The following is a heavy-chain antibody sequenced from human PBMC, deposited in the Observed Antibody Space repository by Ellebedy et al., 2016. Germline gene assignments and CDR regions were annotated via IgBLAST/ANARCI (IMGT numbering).Heavy chain of an antibody. D-gene: IGHD3-22*01. V-gene: IGHV7-4-1*02. CDR1: GYTFTSYA. J-gene: IGHJ6*03. CDR2: INTNTGNP. Sequence: ASVKVSCKASGYTFTSYAMNWVRQAPGQGLEWMGWINTNTGNPTYAQGFTGRFVFSLDTSVSTAYLQISSLKAEDTAVYYCARWYYDSSGYYFGRDDNYYYYMDVWGKGTTVNVSS. CDR3: ARWYYDSSGYYFGRDDNYYYYMDV.